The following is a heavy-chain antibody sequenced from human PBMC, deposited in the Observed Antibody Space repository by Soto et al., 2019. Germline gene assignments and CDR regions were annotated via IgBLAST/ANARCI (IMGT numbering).Heavy chain of an antibody. CDR1: GYTFTSYA. Sequence: ASVKVSCKASGYTFTSYAMHWVRQAPGQRLEWMGWINAGNGNTKYSQKFQGRVTITRDTSASTAYMELSSLRSEDTVVYYCARDPVAVAGTEYYYYYGMDVWGQGTTVTVSS. D-gene: IGHD6-19*01. CDR3: ARDPVAVAGTEYYYYYGMDV. V-gene: IGHV1-3*01. CDR2: INAGNGNT. J-gene: IGHJ6*01.